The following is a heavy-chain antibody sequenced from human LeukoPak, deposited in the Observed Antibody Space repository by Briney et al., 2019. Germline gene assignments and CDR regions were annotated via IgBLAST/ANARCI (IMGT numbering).Heavy chain of an antibody. CDR1: GGSFSGYY. D-gene: IGHD3-22*01. J-gene: IGHJ6*02. Sequence: SETLSLTCAVYGGSFSGYYWSWIRQPPGKGLEWIGEINHSGSTNYNPSLKSRVTISVDTSKNQFSLKLSSVTAADTAVYYCARVGYDSSGYYNYYYYYGMDVWGQGTTVTVSS. CDR2: INHSGST. V-gene: IGHV4-34*01. CDR3: ARVGYDSSGYYNYYYYYGMDV.